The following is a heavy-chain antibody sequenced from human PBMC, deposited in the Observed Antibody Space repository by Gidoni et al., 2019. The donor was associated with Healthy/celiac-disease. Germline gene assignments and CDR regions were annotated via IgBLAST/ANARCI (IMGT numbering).Heavy chain of an antibody. CDR3: AKARHSGYDRRWYFDY. V-gene: IGHV3-30*18. CDR1: GFTFSSYG. Sequence: QVQLVESGGGVVQPGRSLRLSCAASGFTFSSYGMHWVRQAPGKGLEWVAVISYDGSNKYYADSVKGRFTISRDNSKNTLYLQMNSLRAEDTAVYYCAKARHSGYDRRWYFDYWGQGTLVTVSS. D-gene: IGHD5-12*01. J-gene: IGHJ4*02. CDR2: ISYDGSNK.